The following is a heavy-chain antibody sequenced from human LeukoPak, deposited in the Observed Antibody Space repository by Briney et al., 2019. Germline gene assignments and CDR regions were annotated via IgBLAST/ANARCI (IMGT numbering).Heavy chain of an antibody. J-gene: IGHJ3*02. V-gene: IGHV1-69*04. CDR3: ARDEVVTATDAFDI. Sequence: ASVKVSCKASGGTFSSYTISWVRQDPGQGLEWMGRIIPILGIANYAQKFQGRVTITADKSTSTAYMELSSLRSEDTAVYYCARDEVVTATDAFDIWGQGTMVTVSS. CDR1: GGTFSSYT. D-gene: IGHD2-21*02. CDR2: IIPILGIA.